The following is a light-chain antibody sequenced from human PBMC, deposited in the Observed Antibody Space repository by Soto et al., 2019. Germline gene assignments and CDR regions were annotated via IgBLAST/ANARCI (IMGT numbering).Light chain of an antibody. Sequence: EIVLTHSPGTLSLSPGARATLSCRASQSVSNYLAWYQQKPGQAPRLLIYDVSDRATGLPDRFSGSGSGTDFTLTISSVEPEDYAIFYCQHRANWAWTVGQGTKVEIK. CDR1: QSVSNY. J-gene: IGKJ1*01. CDR3: QHRANWAWT. CDR2: DVS. V-gene: IGKV3-11*01.